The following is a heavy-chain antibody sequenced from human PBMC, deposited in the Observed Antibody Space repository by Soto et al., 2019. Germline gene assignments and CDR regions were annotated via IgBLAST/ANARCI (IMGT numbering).Heavy chain of an antibody. CDR1: GLIFRTYA. Sequence: HPGGSRGLSCAASGLIFRTYAMRWVRLDPGRGLEWVSGISGSAGSTFFADSVKGMFTLSRDNVKNTVGLQMNNLRAVDRFDNSCAKVDAGMITGFGIAMDIWCQVTRVTGS. CDR2: ISGSAGST. D-gene: IGHD3-16*01. J-gene: IGHJ6*02. V-gene: IGHV3-23*01. CDR3: AKVDAGMITGFGIAMDI.